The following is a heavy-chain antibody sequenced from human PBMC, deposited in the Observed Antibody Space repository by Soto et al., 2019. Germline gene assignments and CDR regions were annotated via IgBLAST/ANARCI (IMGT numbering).Heavy chain of an antibody. J-gene: IGHJ6*02. CDR3: AHTDYAGGGSNYGMDV. CDR2: IYWDDDK. V-gene: IGHV2-5*02. D-gene: IGHD4-17*01. CDR1: GFSLSVSEVG. Sequence: QITLKESGPTLVKPTQTLTLTCTFSGFSLSVSEVGVGCIRQSPGKALEWLALIYWDDDKRYSPSLRSRLTITKDTSKNQVVLTMTNMDPVDTATYYCAHTDYAGGGSNYGMDVWGQGITVTVSS.